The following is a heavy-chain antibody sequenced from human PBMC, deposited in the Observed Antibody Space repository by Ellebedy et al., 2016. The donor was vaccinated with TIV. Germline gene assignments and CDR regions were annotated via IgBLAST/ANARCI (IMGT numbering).Heavy chain of an antibody. D-gene: IGHD1-14*01. CDR3: ARLRQSRDRSHWYFDL. Sequence: SETLSLXXTVSGGSFSSYYWSWIRQAAGKGLEWIGRSFMGGSTTYNPSPKNRVTMSVDASTTQLSLNLSSVTAADTAVYFCARLRQSRDRSHWYFDLWGRGTLVTVSS. CDR2: SFMGGST. V-gene: IGHV4-4*07. J-gene: IGHJ2*01. CDR1: GGSFSSYY.